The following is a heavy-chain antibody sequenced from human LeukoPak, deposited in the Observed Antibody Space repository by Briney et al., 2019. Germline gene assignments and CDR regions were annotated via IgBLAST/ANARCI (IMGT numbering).Heavy chain of an antibody. CDR3: ATEAWEETTGVDY. CDR2: INPNSGDT. CDR1: GYTFTSYD. J-gene: IGHJ4*02. V-gene: IGHV1-2*02. D-gene: IGHD1-1*01. Sequence: EASVKVSCKASGYTFTSYDINWVRQATGQGLEWMGWINPNSGDTNYAQKFQGRVTMTRDTSISTASISTAYMELSRLRSDDTAVYYCATEAWEETTGVDYWGQGTLVTVSS.